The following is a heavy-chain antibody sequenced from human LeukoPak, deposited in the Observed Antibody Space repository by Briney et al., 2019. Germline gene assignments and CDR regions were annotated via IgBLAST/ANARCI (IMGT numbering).Heavy chain of an antibody. CDR1: GFNFGDFA. CDR2: IRSTIYGGTT. Sequence: GGSLRLSCTVSGFNFGDFAMSWVRQAAGKGLEWLGFIRSTIYGGTTDYAASVKGRFTISRDDSNSIAYLQMNSLKTEDTAMYYRTRDYPASFDVWGQGTLVTVSS. J-gene: IGHJ3*01. V-gene: IGHV3-49*04. CDR3: TRDYPASFDV.